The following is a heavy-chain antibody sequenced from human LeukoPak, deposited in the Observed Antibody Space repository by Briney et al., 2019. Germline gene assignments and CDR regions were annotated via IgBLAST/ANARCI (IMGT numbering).Heavy chain of an antibody. D-gene: IGHD6-19*01. J-gene: IGHJ4*02. V-gene: IGHV3-30*18. CDR2: ISYDGSNK. CDR3: AKDLAGEGS. CDR1: GFTFSSYG. Sequence: PGGSLRLSCAASGFTFSSYGMHWVRQAPGKGLEWVAVISYDGSNKYYADSVKGRFTISRDNSKNTLYLQMNGLRAEDTAVYYCAKDLAGEGSWGQGTLVTVSS.